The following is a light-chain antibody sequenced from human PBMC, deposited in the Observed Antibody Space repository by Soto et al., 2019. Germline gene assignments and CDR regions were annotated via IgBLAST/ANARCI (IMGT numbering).Light chain of an antibody. CDR3: CSYAGRYTYV. Sequence: ALTQPRSVSGSPGQSVTISCSGTSTDIGGYNYVSWYQQHPGKAPKLMIYDVSKRPSGVPDRFSGSKSGSTASLTISGLQTDDEADYYCCSYAGRYTYVFGTGTKVTVL. J-gene: IGLJ1*01. V-gene: IGLV2-11*01. CDR2: DVS. CDR1: STDIGGYNY.